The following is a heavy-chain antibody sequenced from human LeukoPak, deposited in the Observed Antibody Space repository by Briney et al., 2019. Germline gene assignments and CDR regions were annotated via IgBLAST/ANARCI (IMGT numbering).Heavy chain of an antibody. J-gene: IGHJ3*01. CDR1: GDRVSSNSAA. D-gene: IGHD2-21*02. Sequence: SQTLSLTCAISGDRVSSNSAAWNWIRQSPSRGLEWLGRTYYRSKWYNDYAVSVKNRITINPDTSKNQFSLQLNSVTPEDTAVYYCARDRSGIAVTDIHAIDVSGDGTTVTVSS. V-gene: IGHV6-1*01. CDR2: TYYRSKWYN. CDR3: ARDRSGIAVTDIHAIDV.